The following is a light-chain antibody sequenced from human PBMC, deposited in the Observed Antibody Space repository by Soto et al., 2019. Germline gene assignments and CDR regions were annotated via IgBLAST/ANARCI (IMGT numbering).Light chain of an antibody. CDR3: QQGRM. J-gene: IGKJ1*01. V-gene: IGKV3-15*01. Sequence: EIVMTQSPATLSVSPGERATLSCMASQSLRSDLAWYQQKPGQAPRLLIYGASTRATDVPERFSGGGSGTDFTLTISSLEPEDFAVYYCQQGRMFGQGTKVDIK. CDR1: QSLRSD. CDR2: GAS.